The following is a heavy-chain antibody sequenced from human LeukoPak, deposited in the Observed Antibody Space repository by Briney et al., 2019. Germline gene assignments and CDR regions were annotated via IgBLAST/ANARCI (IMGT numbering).Heavy chain of an antibody. CDR3: TRVRQGYTGYDYFDY. CDR1: GFTFGDYA. Sequence: PGGSLRLSCTASGFTFGDYAMSWFRQAPGKGLEWVGFIRSKAYGGTTEYAASVKGRFIISRDDSESIAYLQMNSLKTEDTAVYYCTRVRQGYTGYDYFDYWGQGTLVTVSS. V-gene: IGHV3-49*03. J-gene: IGHJ4*02. D-gene: IGHD5-12*01. CDR2: IRSKAYGGTT.